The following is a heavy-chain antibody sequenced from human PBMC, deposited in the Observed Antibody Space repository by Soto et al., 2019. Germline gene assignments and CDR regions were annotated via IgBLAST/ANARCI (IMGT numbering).Heavy chain of an antibody. J-gene: IGHJ5*02. V-gene: IGHV4-34*01. CDR3: ARRGVRGATARQPLDP. D-gene: IGHD3-10*01. CDR1: GGSFSGYY. CDR2: INHSGST. Sequence: QVQLQQWGAGLLKPSETLSLTCAVYGGSFSGYYWSWIRQPPGKGLEWIGEINHSGSTNYNPSLSGRFALSVDPHTNQFALRLSSVTAAGTAVYYCARRGVRGATARQPLDPWGQGTLVTVSS.